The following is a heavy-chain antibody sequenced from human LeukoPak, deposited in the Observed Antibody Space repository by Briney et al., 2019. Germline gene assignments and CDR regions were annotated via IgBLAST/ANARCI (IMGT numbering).Heavy chain of an antibody. CDR3: ARGSPFTAMVIMS. CDR2: IYSGGST. V-gene: IGHV3-53*04. Sequence: GGSLRLSCAASGFTVSSNYMSWVRQAPGKGLEWVSVIYSGGSTYYADSVKGRFTISRHNPKNTLYLQMNNLRAEDTAVYYCARGSPFTAMVIMSWGQGTLVTVSS. J-gene: IGHJ5*02. D-gene: IGHD5-18*01. CDR1: GFTVSSNY.